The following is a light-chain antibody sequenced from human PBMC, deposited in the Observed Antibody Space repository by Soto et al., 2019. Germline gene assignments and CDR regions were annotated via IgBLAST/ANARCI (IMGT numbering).Light chain of an antibody. Sequence: QSVLTQPASVSGSPGQSITISCTGTSSDVGVYNFVSWYQQHPRKAPKLIIYELSFRPSGVSNRFSGSKSGNTASLTISGLQAEDEADYYCCSYTDTNNLVFGTGTKVTVL. CDR2: ELS. CDR1: SSDVGVYNF. J-gene: IGLJ1*01. CDR3: CSYTDTNNLV. V-gene: IGLV2-14*01.